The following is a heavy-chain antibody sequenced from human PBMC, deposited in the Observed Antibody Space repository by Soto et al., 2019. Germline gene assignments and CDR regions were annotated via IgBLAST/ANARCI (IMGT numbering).Heavy chain of an antibody. D-gene: IGHD2-15*01. CDR2: IKSNRSAI. Sequence: PGGSLRLSCAASGFTFSSYSMNWVRQAPGKGLEWVSNIKSNRSAICYADSVKGRFTISRDNAKNSLYLHMNSLRDEDTAVYFCARELVLGLKSAFDMWGQGTLVTVSS. CDR3: ARELVLGLKSAFDM. V-gene: IGHV3-48*02. CDR1: GFTFSSYS. J-gene: IGHJ3*02.